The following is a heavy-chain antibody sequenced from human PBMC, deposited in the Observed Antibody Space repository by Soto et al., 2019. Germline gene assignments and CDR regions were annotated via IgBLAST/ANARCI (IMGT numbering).Heavy chain of an antibody. CDR1: GFRFSSYS. CDR2: ITVTGDRT. V-gene: IGHV3-23*01. J-gene: IGHJ4*02. Sequence: GSLRLSCADSGFRFSSYSMSWVRQTPGKGLEWVAAITVTGDRTYYADSVTGRFTISRDNSKKTHYLQMTSLRAEDTAMYYCATMNGYFEYWGQGTPVTVSS. D-gene: IGHD3-22*01. CDR3: ATMNGYFEY.